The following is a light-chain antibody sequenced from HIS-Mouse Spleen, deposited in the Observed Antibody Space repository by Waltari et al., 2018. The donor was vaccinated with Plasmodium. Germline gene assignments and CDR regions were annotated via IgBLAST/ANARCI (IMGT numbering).Light chain of an antibody. V-gene: IGKV1-39*01. CDR2: AAS. Sequence: DIQMTQSPSSLSASVGDRVTITCRASQSISNYLNWYQQKPGKAPKFLIYAASTLQSGVPARVSGRGSGTDFTLTISSRGPEDFATYYCQQSYSTWTFGQGTKVEIK. CDR1: QSISNY. CDR3: QQSYSTWT. J-gene: IGKJ1*01.